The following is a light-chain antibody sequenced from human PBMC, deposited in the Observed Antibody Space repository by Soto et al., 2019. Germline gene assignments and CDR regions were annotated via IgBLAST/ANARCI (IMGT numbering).Light chain of an antibody. CDR3: QQSYSTTRT. Sequence: DIQMTQSPSSLSASVGDRVTITCRASQSISSYLNWYQQKPGKAPKLLIYAASSLQSGVPSRFSGSVSGTDFTLTISSLQPEDFATYYCQQSYSTTRTFGQGTTVDIX. CDR2: AAS. CDR1: QSISSY. V-gene: IGKV1-39*01. J-gene: IGKJ1*01.